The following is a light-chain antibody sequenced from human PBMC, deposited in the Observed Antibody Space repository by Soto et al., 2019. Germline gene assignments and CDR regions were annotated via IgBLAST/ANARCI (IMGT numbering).Light chain of an antibody. CDR1: QSVTSSY. Sequence: EIVLTQSPGTLSLSPGERATLSCRASQSVTSSYLAWYQQKPGQAPRLLIYGASSRATGIPDRFSGSGSGTDFTLTISRLEPGDFAVYYCQQYESSPRTFGQGTKVEIK. CDR3: QQYESSPRT. CDR2: GAS. J-gene: IGKJ1*01. V-gene: IGKV3-20*01.